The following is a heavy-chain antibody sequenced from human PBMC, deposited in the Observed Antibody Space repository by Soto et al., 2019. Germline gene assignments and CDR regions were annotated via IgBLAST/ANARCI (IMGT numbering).Heavy chain of an antibody. D-gene: IGHD3-10*01. CDR1: GAYLRSIGYE. Sequence: SETPALARTVSGAYLRSIGYEWGWLRQPPGKGVEWIGSMYYSGRSYYNQSLKSRATMSAXXSKNQFSMKLSSVTAADTAFYYCAKLDASAYWSGYYGSYYHGMDVGGQGTTVTVS. V-gene: IGHV4-39*05. CDR2: MYYSGRS. J-gene: IGHJ6*02. CDR3: AKLDASAYWSGYYGSYYHGMDV.